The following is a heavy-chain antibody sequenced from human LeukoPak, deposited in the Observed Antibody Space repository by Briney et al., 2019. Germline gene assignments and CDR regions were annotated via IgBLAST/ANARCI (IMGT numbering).Heavy chain of an antibody. CDR2: INPNSGGT. CDR3: ARDLVGIAAAGQYYYYYYMDV. CDR1: GYTFTGYY. V-gene: IGHV1-2*02. Sequence: ASVKVSCKASGYTFTGYYMHWVRQAPGQGLEWMGWINPNSGGTNYAQKFQGRVTMTRDTSISTAYMELSRLRSDDTAVYCCARDLVGIAAAGQYYYYYYMDVWGKGTTVTVSS. J-gene: IGHJ6*03. D-gene: IGHD6-13*01.